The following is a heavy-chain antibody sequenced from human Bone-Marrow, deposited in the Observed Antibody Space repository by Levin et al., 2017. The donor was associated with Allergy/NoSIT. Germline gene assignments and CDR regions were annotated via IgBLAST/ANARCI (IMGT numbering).Heavy chain of an antibody. CDR1: GFTFTFYA. D-gene: IGHD2-8*01. Sequence: ASVKVSCKASGFTFTFYAFTWVRQAPGQGLEWMGWISPYNGDTKYAQRFQDRVTMTTDTSTSTAYMELRSLRSDDTAMYFCARAMAETAADTFDISCQGPLVTVSS. J-gene: IGHJ3*02. CDR3: ARAMAETAADTFDI. V-gene: IGHV1-18*01. CDR2: ISPYNGDT.